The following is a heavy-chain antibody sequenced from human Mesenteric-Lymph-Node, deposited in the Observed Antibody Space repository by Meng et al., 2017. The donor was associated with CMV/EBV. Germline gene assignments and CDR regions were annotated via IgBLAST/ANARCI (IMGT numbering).Heavy chain of an antibody. D-gene: IGHD3-10*01. CDR3: ARNDTGGFDP. J-gene: IGHJ5*02. Sequence: SLSCAVYGGCFRGYCWSWSRQPPGKGLEWIGEINHSGNTNYNPSLKSRVTISVDTSKNQFSLRLSSVTAADTAVYYCARNDTGGFDPWGQGTLVTVS. CDR1: GGCFRGYC. V-gene: IGHV4-34*01. CDR2: INHSGNT.